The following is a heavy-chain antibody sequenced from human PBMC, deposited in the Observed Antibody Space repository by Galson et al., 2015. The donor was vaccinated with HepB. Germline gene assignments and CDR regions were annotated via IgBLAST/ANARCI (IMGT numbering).Heavy chain of an antibody. CDR1: GGSFSDYY. D-gene: IGHD3-10*01. Sequence: LSLTCAVYGGSFSDYYWSWIRQPPGKGLEWVSYISSSSSTIYYADSVKGRFTISRDNAKNSLYLQMNSLRAEDTAVYYCARDRRFGELSRNDAFDIWGQGTLVTVSS. V-gene: IGHV3-11*04. J-gene: IGHJ3*02. CDR2: ISSSSSTI. CDR3: ARDRRFGELSRNDAFDI.